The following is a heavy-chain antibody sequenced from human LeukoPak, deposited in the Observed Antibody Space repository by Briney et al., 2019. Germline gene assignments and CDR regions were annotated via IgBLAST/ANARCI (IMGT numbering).Heavy chain of an antibody. CDR2: ISGGADST. J-gene: IGHJ4*02. V-gene: IGHV3-23*01. CDR3: VRNLAVAGTCFDS. Sequence: GGSLRLSCAASGFTFSSYAMSWVRQAPGEGLEWVSVISGGADSTYYADSVRGRFTISRDNAESSLYLQMNSLRAEDTALYYCVRNLAVAGTCFDSWGQGTLVTVSS. CDR1: GFTFSSYA. D-gene: IGHD6-19*01.